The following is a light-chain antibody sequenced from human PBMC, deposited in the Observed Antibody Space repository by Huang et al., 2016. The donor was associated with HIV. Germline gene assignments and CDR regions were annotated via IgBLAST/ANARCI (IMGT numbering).Light chain of an antibody. CDR2: AAS. J-gene: IGKJ1*01. CDR1: QSISSY. Sequence: DIQITQSPSSLSASVGDRVTITCRASQSISSYLNWYQQKQGKAPMLLIYAASSLPSGVPSRFSGSGSGTDFTLTISSLQPEDFATYYCQQSYSTPWTFGQGTKVEIK. CDR3: QQSYSTPWT. V-gene: IGKV1-39*01.